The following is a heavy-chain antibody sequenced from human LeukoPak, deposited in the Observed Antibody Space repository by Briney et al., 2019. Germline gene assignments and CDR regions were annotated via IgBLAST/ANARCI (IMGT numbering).Heavy chain of an antibody. V-gene: IGHV3-15*01. CDR3: TTASGYSSSWVYYYYYMDV. Sequence: GGSLRLSCAASGFTFSSYSMNWVRQAPGKGLEWVGRIKSKTDGGTTDYAAPVKGRFTISRDDSKNTLYLQMNSLKTEDIAVYYCTTASGYSSSWVYYYYYMDVWGKGTTVTVSS. D-gene: IGHD6-13*01. CDR1: GFTFSSYS. CDR2: IKSKTDGGTT. J-gene: IGHJ6*03.